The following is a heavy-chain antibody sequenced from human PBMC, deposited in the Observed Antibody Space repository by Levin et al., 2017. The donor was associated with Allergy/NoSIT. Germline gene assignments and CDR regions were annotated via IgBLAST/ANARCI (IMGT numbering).Heavy chain of an antibody. V-gene: IGHV3-11*01. Sequence: MTGGSLRLSCAASGFSFSDSYMTWIRQAPGKGLEWVSYISSSGNTIYYADSVKGRFTISRDNANNSLYLEMNSLRAEDTAFYYCARRYSNKRGDPIESWGQRTLLTVSS. CDR1: GFSFSDSY. CDR3: ARRYSNKRGDPIES. J-gene: IGHJ4*02. D-gene: IGHD3-16*02. CDR2: ISSSGNTI.